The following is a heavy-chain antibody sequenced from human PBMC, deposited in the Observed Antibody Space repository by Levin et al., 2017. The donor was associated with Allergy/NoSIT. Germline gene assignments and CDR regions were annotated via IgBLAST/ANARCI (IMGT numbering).Heavy chain of an antibody. CDR2: IYYSGST. CDR3: ARCRYYDFWSGLAPGSYYQGDWFDP. V-gene: IGHV4-59*01. D-gene: IGHD3-3*01. J-gene: IGHJ5*02. CDR1: GGSISSYY. Sequence: SETLSLTCTVSGGSISSYYWSWIRQPPGKGLEWIGYIYYSGSTNYNPSLKSRVTISVDTSKNQFSLKLSSVTAADTAVYYCARCRYYDFWSGLAPGSYYQGDWFDPWGQGTLVTVSS.